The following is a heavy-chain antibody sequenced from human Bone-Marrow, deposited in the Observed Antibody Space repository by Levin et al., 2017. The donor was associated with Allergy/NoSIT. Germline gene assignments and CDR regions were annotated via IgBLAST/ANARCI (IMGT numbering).Heavy chain of an antibody. D-gene: IGHD1-26*01. V-gene: IGHV1-58*02. CDR2: VAFGSGNT. J-gene: IGHJ4*02. Sequence: SVKVSCKTSGFTCSTCAIHWVRQPHEQRLEWMGWVAFGSGNTKYAQKFQGRLTITRDVSIGTAYMELSSLKSDDTAIYYCAADGLGGLDYWGQGALVTVSS. CDR1: GFTCSTCA. CDR3: AADGLGGLDY.